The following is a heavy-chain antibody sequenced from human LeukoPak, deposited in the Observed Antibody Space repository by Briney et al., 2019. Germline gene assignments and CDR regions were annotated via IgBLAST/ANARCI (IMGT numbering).Heavy chain of an antibody. V-gene: IGHV4-4*07. J-gene: IGHJ4*02. Sequence: PSETLSLTCTVSIGSISTHFWSWIRQTSAKELEWIGRVYPDGSPNYNPSLESRVTMSRDTSQNQFSLKLSSVTAADTAVYYCTRGLHTSLPFHWGQGTRVTVSA. CDR3: TRGLHTSLPFH. CDR2: VYPDGSP. CDR1: IGSISTHF. D-gene: IGHD2/OR15-2a*01.